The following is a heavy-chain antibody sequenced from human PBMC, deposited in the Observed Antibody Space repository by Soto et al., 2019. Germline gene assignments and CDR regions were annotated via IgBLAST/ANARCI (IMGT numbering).Heavy chain of an antibody. D-gene: IGHD6-13*01. CDR1: GYTFTSYD. J-gene: IGHJ6*02. V-gene: IGHV1-8*01. CDR2: MNPNSGNT. CDR3: ARSPVAESVGKKPPSPYYYYYYGMDV. Sequence: GASVKVSCKASGYTFTSYDINWVRQATGQGLEWMGWMNPNSGNTGYAQKFQGRVTMTRNTSISTAYMELGSLRSEDTAVYYCARSPVAESVGKKPPSPYYYYYYGMDVWGQGTTVTVSS.